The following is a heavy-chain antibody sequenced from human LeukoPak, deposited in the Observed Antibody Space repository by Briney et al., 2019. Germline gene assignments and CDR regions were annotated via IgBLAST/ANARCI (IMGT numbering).Heavy chain of an antibody. D-gene: IGHD3-9*01. V-gene: IGHV3-23*01. CDR2: ITGSGGNT. J-gene: IGHJ4*02. CDR3: AKWGDYDVLTGYYVSDY. CDR1: GFTFSNYA. Sequence: GASLRLSCAASGFTFSNYAMSWVRQSPGKGLEWVSAITGSGGNTYYADSVKGRFTISRDNSKNTVFLQMNSLRAEDTAVYYCAKWGDYDVLTGYYVSDYWGQGTLVTVSS.